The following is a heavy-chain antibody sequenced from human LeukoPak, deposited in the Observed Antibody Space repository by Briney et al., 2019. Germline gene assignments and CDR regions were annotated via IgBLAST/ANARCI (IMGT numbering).Heavy chain of an antibody. CDR1: GGSISSYY. D-gene: IGHD6-13*01. CDR2: IYYSGST. V-gene: IGHV4-59*01. Sequence: PSETLSLTCTLSGGSISSYYWSWIRQPPGKGLEWIGYIYYSGSTNYNPSLKSRVTISVDTSKNQFSLKLSSVTAADTAVYYCARNGGMGYYYYMDVWGKGTTVTVSS. CDR3: ARNGGMGYYYYMDV. J-gene: IGHJ6*03.